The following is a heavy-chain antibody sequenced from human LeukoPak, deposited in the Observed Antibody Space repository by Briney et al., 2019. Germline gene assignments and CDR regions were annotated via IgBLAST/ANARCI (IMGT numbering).Heavy chain of an antibody. CDR3: ARETTLYYGSGSYSDY. J-gene: IGHJ4*02. Sequence: PGGSLRLSCAASGFTFSSYWMHWVRQAPGKGLVWVSRINSDGSSTSYADSVKGRFTISRDNAKNSLYLQMNSLRAEDTAVYYCARETTLYYGSGSYSDYWGQGTLVTVSS. D-gene: IGHD3-10*01. V-gene: IGHV3-74*01. CDR1: GFTFSSYW. CDR2: INSDGSST.